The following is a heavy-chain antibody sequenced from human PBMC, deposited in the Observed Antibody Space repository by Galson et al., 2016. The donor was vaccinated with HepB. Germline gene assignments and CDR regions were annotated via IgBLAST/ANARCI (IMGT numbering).Heavy chain of an antibody. D-gene: IGHD2/OR15-2a*01. CDR3: ARRHEYCPPVGCSVDY. CDR2: DSMDGRRK. CDR1: GFPFSERG. Sequence: SLRLSCAASGFPFSERGMHWVRQAPGKGLEWVAADSMDGRRKFYADSVKGRFTISRDNSNSMLFLQMSSLRADDTAVYYCARRHEYCPPVGCSVDYWGQGTLVSVSS. V-gene: IGHV3-30*03. J-gene: IGHJ4*02.